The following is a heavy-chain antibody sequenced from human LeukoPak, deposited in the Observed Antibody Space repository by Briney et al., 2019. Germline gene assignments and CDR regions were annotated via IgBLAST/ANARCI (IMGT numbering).Heavy chain of an antibody. CDR1: GSTLGSYG. J-gene: IGHJ4*02. Sequence: GGSLRLSYAASGSTLGSYGMSWVRQAAGEWHEWVSSVGGSGGSTYYADSVKGRFTISRDNSKNTLYLQMNSLRAEDTAVYYCAKVGDYAILTGYSYYFDYWGQGTLVTVSS. CDR3: AKVGDYAILTGYSYYFDY. V-gene: IGHV3-23*01. CDR2: VGGSGGST. D-gene: IGHD3-9*01.